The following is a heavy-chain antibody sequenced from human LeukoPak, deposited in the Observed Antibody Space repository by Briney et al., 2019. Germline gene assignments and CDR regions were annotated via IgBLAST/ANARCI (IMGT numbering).Heavy chain of an antibody. V-gene: IGHV3-30*18. Sequence: GGSLRLSCAASGFTFSSYGMHWVRQAPGKGLEWVAVISYDGSNKYYADSVKGRFTISRDNSKNTLYLQMNSLRAEDTAVYYCAKDPRCSGSYGEAYYFDYWGQGTLVTVSS. J-gene: IGHJ4*02. CDR3: AKDPRCSGSYGEAYYFDY. CDR2: ISYDGSNK. D-gene: IGHD1-26*01. CDR1: GFTFSSYG.